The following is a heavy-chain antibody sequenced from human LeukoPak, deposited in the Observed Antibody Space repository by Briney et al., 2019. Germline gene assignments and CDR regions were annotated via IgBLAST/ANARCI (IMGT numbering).Heavy chain of an antibody. J-gene: IGHJ5*02. CDR1: GFTFSIYG. CDR2: ISWNSGSI. V-gene: IGHV3-9*01. Sequence: GGSLRLSCAASGFTFSIYGMHWVRQAPGQGLGWVSGISWNSGSIAYADSVKGRFTISRDNAKNSLYLQMNSLRAEDTALYYCEKAGGGYPLNWFDPWGQGTLVTVSS. D-gene: IGHD3-16*02. CDR3: EKAGGGYPLNWFDP.